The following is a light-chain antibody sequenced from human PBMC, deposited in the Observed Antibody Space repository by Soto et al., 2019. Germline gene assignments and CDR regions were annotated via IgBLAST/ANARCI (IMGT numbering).Light chain of an antibody. CDR2: EVR. Sequence: QSVLTQPASVSGSAGQSITISCSGTMRDVGAYNLVSWYQQHPGTAPKLIIYEVRNRPSGISSRFSVSRSGNTASLTISGLQPEDDGDYYCSAYTARSTLVFGGGTKLTVL. CDR1: MRDVGAYNL. J-gene: IGLJ3*02. V-gene: IGLV2-14*01. CDR3: SAYTARSTLV.